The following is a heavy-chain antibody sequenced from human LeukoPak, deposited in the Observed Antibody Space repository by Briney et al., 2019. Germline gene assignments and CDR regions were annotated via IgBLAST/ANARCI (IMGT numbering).Heavy chain of an antibody. Sequence: GGSLRLSCAASGFTVRSNYMSWVRQAPGKGLEWVSVIYRGGSTYYADSVKGRFNISRDNSKDTLYLQMNSLRAEDTAVYYCARVSPYSSGWYYWGQGTLVTVSS. J-gene: IGHJ4*02. CDR1: GFTVRSNY. CDR3: ARVSPYSSGWYY. CDR2: IYRGGST. V-gene: IGHV3-53*01. D-gene: IGHD6-19*01.